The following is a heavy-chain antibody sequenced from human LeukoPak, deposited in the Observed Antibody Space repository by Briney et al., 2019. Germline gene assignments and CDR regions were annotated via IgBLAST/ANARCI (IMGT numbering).Heavy chain of an antibody. CDR2: IYYSGST. Sequence: SETLSLTCTVSGGSISSGDYYWSWIRQPPGKGLEWIGYIYYSGSTYYNPSLKSRVTISVDTSKNQFSLKLGSVTAADTAVYYCARGPDIVVVPAAMEYFQHWGQGTLVTVSS. J-gene: IGHJ1*01. V-gene: IGHV4-30-4*08. D-gene: IGHD2-2*01. CDR3: ARGPDIVVVPAAMEYFQH. CDR1: GGSISSGDYY.